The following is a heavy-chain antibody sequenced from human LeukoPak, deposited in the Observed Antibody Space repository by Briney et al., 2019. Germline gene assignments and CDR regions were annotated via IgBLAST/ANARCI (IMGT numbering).Heavy chain of an antibody. CDR2: IFPGDSDT. J-gene: IGHJ4*02. CDR1: GYTFTSYW. Sequence: GESLKISCKGSGYTFTSYWIVWVRQMPGKGPEWMGMIFPGDSDTKYSPSFEGQIIISADKSISSAYLQWSSLKASDTAIYYCARLRDNWEDYWGQGTLVTVSS. D-gene: IGHD1-20*01. CDR3: ARLRDNWEDY. V-gene: IGHV5-51*01.